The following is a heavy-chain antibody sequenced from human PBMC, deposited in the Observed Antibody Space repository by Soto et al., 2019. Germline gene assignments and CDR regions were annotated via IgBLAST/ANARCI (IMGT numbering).Heavy chain of an antibody. V-gene: IGHV6-1*01. Sequence: PSQTLSLTCAISGDSVSSNSAAWNWIRQSPSRGLEWLGRTYYRSKWYNDYAVSVKSRITINPDTSKNQFSLQLNSVTPEDTAVYYCARGLGAAAGMRDPKPAFDYWGQGTLVTVSS. D-gene: IGHD6-13*01. CDR2: TYYRSKWYN. CDR1: GDSVSSNSAA. CDR3: ARGLGAAAGMRDPKPAFDY. J-gene: IGHJ4*02.